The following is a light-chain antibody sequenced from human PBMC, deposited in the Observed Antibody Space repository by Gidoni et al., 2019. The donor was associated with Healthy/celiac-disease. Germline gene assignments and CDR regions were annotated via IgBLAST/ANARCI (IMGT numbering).Light chain of an antibody. CDR2: EVS. Sequence: SVSGSPGQSITISCTGTSSDVGGYNYVSWYQQHPGKAPKLMIYEVSNRPSGVSNRFSGSKSGNTASLTISGLQAEDEADYYCSSYTSSSTLFGGGTKLTVL. CDR1: SSDVGGYNY. V-gene: IGLV2-14*01. CDR3: SSYTSSSTL. J-gene: IGLJ2*01.